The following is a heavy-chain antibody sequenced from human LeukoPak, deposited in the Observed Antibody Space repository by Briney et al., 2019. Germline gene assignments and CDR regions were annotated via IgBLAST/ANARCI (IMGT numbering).Heavy chain of an antibody. D-gene: IGHD3-3*01. CDR2: IYSGGST. Sequence: GSLRLSCAASGFTVSSNYMSWVRQAPGKGLEWVSVIYSGGSTYYADSVKGRFTISRDNSKNTLYLQVNSLRAEDTAVYYCARGHRRIFGVVRPFDYWGQGTLVTVSS. CDR3: ARGHRRIFGVVRPFDY. V-gene: IGHV3-53*01. CDR1: GFTVSSNY. J-gene: IGHJ4*02.